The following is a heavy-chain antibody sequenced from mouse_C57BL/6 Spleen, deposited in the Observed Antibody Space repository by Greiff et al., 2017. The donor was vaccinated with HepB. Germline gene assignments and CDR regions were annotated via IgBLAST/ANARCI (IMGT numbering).Heavy chain of an antibody. D-gene: IGHD2-10*02. V-gene: IGHV5-4*01. Sequence: EVNVVESGGGLVKPGGSLKLSCAASGFTFSSYAMSWVRQTPEKRLEWVATISDGGSYTYYPDNVKGRFTISRDNAKNNLYLQMSHLKSEDTAMYYCARDQYPFAYWGQGTLVTVSA. J-gene: IGHJ3*01. CDR1: GFTFSSYA. CDR2: ISDGGSYT. CDR3: ARDQYPFAY.